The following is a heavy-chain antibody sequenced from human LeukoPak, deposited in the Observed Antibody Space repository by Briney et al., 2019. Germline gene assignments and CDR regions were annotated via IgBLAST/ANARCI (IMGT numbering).Heavy chain of an antibody. V-gene: IGHV3-21*06. J-gene: IGHJ4*02. Sequence: PGGSLRLSCAASGFTFSSYSMSWVRQAPGKGLEWVSSITSTSDYIYYADSVKGRFTISRDNARNSLYLQMNSLRPEDTAVYYCAREGYNYGLSYSHHFDYWGQGVLVTVSA. D-gene: IGHD5-18*01. CDR2: ITSTSDYI. CDR3: AREGYNYGLSYSHHFDY. CDR1: GFTFSSYS.